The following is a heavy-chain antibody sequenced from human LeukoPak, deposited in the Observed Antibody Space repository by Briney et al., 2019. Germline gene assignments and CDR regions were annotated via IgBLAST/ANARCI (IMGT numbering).Heavy chain of an antibody. CDR1: GYTFTGYY. J-gene: IGHJ4*02. V-gene: IGHV1-2*02. Sequence: ASVKVSCKASGYTFTGYYMHWVRQAPGQGLEWMGWINPNSGGTNYAQKFQGRVTMTRDTSISTAYMELSRLRSEDTAVYYCARARWELLNYFDYWGQGTLVTVSS. CDR2: INPNSGGT. CDR3: ARARWELLNYFDY. D-gene: IGHD1-26*01.